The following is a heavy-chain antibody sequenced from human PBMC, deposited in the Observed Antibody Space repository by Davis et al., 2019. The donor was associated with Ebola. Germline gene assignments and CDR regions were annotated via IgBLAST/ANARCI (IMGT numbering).Heavy chain of an antibody. CDR2: IYSSGAT. CDR1: GDSIRTNY. Sequence: PSETLSLTCTVSGDSIRTNYWTWIRQPAGKGLEWIGRIYSSGATNYNSSLKSRVSMSLDTSKKQFFLNLTSVTAADTAIYYCARGRVAAGFDLWGQGTLITVTS. V-gene: IGHV4-4*07. CDR3: ARGRVAAGFDL. J-gene: IGHJ4*02. D-gene: IGHD3-9*01.